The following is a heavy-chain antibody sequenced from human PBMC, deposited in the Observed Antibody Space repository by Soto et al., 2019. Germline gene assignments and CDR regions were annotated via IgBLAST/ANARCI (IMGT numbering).Heavy chain of an antibody. CDR2: IYSGGST. Sequence: PGVSLRLSCAPPGFTVSSNYMIWLAQAPGKGLEWVSVIYSGGSTYDADSVRGRFTISRGNSKNTLYLQMKSLRAEATAVYYWARDPPATRHGMDVWGQGTKVTVSS. CDR1: GFTVSSNY. V-gene: IGHV3-53*01. J-gene: IGHJ6*02. CDR3: ARDPPATRHGMDV.